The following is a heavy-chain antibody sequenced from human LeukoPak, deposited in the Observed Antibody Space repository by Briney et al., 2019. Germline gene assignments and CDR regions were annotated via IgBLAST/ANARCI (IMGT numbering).Heavy chain of an antibody. CDR2: ILYSGNT. J-gene: IGHJ4*02. CDR1: GGSISSSSNYY. V-gene: IGHV4-39*02. CDR3: AKEWVKLSNFEH. D-gene: IGHD2-21*01. Sequence: PSETLSLTCTVSGGSISSSSNYYWGWVRQPPGKGLEWIGSILYSGNTWYNPSLKSRVTISVDTSQNHFSLKLSSVTAADTAVYYCAKEWVKLSNFEHWGQGILVTVSS.